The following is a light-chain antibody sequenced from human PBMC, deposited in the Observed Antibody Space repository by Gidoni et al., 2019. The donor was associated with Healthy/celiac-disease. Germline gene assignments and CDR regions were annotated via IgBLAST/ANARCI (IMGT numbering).Light chain of an antibody. Sequence: EIVLTQSPATLSLSPGERATLSCGASQSVSRSYLAWYQQKPGLAPRLLIYDASSRATGIPDRFSGSGSGTDFTLTISRLEPEDFAVYYCQQYGSSQITFGQGTRLEIK. CDR2: DAS. CDR3: QQYGSSQIT. V-gene: IGKV3D-20*01. J-gene: IGKJ5*01. CDR1: QSVSRSY.